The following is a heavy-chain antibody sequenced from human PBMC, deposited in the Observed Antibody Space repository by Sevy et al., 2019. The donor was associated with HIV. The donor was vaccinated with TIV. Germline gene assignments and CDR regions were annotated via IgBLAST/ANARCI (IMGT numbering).Heavy chain of an antibody. V-gene: IGHV3-33*01. Sequence: GGSLRLSCAASGFTFSSYGMHWVRQAPGKGLEWVAVIWYDGSNKYYADSVKGRFTISRDNSKNTLYLQMNSLRAEDTPVYYCARPRIAVAGKTSTYYYGMDVWGQGTTVTVSS. CDR1: GFTFSSYG. D-gene: IGHD6-19*01. CDR3: ARPRIAVAGKTSTYYYGMDV. CDR2: IWYDGSNK. J-gene: IGHJ6*02.